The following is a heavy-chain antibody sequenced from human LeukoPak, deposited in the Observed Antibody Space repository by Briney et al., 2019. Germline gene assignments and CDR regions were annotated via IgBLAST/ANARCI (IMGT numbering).Heavy chain of an antibody. CDR2: FDPEDGET. D-gene: IGHD2-2*01. J-gene: IGHJ4*02. V-gene: IGHV1-24*01. CDR1: GYTLTELS. CDR3: ATAWAGVVVPAALYFDY. Sequence: GASVKVSCKVSGYTLTELSMHWVRQAPGKGLEWMGGFDPEDGETIYAQKFQGRVTMTEGTSTDTAYMELSSLRSEDTAVYYCATAWAGVVVPAALYFDYWGQGTLVTVSS.